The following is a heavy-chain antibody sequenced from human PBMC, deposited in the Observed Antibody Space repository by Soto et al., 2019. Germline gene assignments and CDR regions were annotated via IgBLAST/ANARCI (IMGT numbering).Heavy chain of an antibody. CDR2: ISYDGSNK. CDR1: GFTFSSYG. Sequence: GGSLRLSCAASGFTFSSYGMHWVRQAPGKGLEWVAVISYDGSNKYYADSVKGRFTISRDNSKNTLYLQMNSLRAEDTAVYYCAKGSGDSSWPYGMDVWGQGTTVTVSS. J-gene: IGHJ6*02. CDR3: AKGSGDSSWPYGMDV. D-gene: IGHD6-13*01. V-gene: IGHV3-30*18.